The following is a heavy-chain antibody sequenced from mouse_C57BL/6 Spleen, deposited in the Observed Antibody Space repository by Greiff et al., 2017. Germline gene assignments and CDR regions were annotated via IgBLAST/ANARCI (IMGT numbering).Heavy chain of an antibody. CDR3: AGRGSGAMDD. CDR2: ISGGGGNT. J-gene: IGHJ4*01. D-gene: IGHD3-2*02. CDR1: GFTFSSYT. V-gene: IGHV5-9*01. Sequence: DVKLVESGGGLVKPGGSLKLSCAASGFTFSSYTMSWVRQTPEKRLEWVATISGGGGNTYYPDSVKGRVTISRDNAKNTLYLQMSSLRSEDTALYYCAGRGSGAMDDWGKGTSVTVYS.